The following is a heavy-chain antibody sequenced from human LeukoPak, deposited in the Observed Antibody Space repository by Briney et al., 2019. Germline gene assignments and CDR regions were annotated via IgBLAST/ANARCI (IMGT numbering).Heavy chain of an antibody. V-gene: IGHV4-31*03. D-gene: IGHD5-24*01. CDR2: IYYSGST. J-gene: IGHJ4*02. CDR3: ARVYRWLHYFDC. Sequence: PSETLSLTCTVSGGSISSGGYYWSWIRQHPGKGLEWIGYIYYSGSTYYNPSLKSRVTISVDTSKNQFPLKLSSVTAADTAVYYCARVYRWLHYFDCWGQGTLVTVSS. CDR1: GGSISSGGYY.